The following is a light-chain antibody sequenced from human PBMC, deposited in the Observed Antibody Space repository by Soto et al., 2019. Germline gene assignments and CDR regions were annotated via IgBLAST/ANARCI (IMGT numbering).Light chain of an antibody. CDR1: QSVSSSY. J-gene: IGKJ4*01. CDR3: QQYGTSLFT. V-gene: IGKV3-20*01. Sequence: EIVLTQSPGTLSLSPGERATHSCRASQSVSSSYLAWYQQKPGQAPRLLIYGASSRATGIPDRFSGSGSGADFTLTISRLEPEDFAVYYCQQYGTSLFTFGGGTKVDI. CDR2: GAS.